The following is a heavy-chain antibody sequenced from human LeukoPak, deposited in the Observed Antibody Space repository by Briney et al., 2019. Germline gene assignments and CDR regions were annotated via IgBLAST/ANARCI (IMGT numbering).Heavy chain of an antibody. CDR3: AKSAPGVSGWYAFDF. V-gene: IGHV3-23*01. CDR1: GFTFSSYA. D-gene: IGHD6-19*01. J-gene: IGHJ4*02. Sequence: PGGSLRLSCAASGFTFSSYAMTWVRQAPGKGLEWVSGISGSGGSTYYADSVKGRFTISRDNSKNTLYVQMNSLRPEDTAVYYCAKSAPGVSGWYAFDFWGQGTLVTVSS. CDR2: ISGSGGST.